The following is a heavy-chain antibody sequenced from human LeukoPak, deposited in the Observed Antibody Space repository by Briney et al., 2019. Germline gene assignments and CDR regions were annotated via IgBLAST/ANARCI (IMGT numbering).Heavy chain of an antibody. J-gene: IGHJ5*02. V-gene: IGHV4-39*07. CDR1: GGSISSSSYY. CDR2: IYYSGST. Sequence: SETLSLTCTVSGGSISSSSYYWGWIRQPPGKGLEWIGSIYYSGSTYYNPSLKSRVTISVDTSENQFSLKLSSVTAADTAVYYCARESGQISAWFDPWGQGTLVTVSS. CDR3: ARESGQISAWFDP. D-gene: IGHD3-3*02.